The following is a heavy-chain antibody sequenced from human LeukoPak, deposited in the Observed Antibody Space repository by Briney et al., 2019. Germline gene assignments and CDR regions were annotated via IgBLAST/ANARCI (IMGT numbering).Heavy chain of an antibody. J-gene: IGHJ4*02. V-gene: IGHV1-69*13. CDR1: GYTFTNYG. CDR3: ARKYSGNFDY. Sequence: ASVKVSCKASGYTFTNYGISWVRQAPGQGLEWMGGIIPIFGTANYAQKFQGRVTITADESTSTAYMELSSLRSEDTAVHYCARKYSGNFDYWGQGTLVTVSS. CDR2: IIPIFGTA. D-gene: IGHD1-26*01.